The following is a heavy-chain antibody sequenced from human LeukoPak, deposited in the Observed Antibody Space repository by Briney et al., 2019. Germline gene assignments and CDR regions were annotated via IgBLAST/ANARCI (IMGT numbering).Heavy chain of an antibody. J-gene: IGHJ3*02. Sequence: SETLSLTCAVYGGSFSGYYWSWIRQPPGKGLEWIGEINHSGNTNYNPSLKSRVTISVDTSKNHFSLKLSSVTAADTAVYYCARHRNAFDIWGQGTMVTVSS. CDR1: GGSFSGYY. CDR2: INHSGNT. CDR3: ARHRNAFDI. V-gene: IGHV4-34*01.